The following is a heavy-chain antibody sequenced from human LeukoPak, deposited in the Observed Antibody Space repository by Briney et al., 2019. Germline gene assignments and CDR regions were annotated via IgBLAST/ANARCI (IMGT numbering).Heavy chain of an antibody. CDR2: IYSGGST. D-gene: IGHD3-10*01. CDR1: GFTFSSYA. V-gene: IGHV3-66*01. J-gene: IGHJ6*02. CDR3: AREHLGGRGYYYYYGMDV. Sequence: GGSLRLSCAASGFTFSSYAMSWVRQAPGKGLEWVSVIYSGGSTYYADSVKGRFTISRDNSKNTLYLQMNSLRAEDTAVYYCAREHLGGRGYYYYYGMDVWGQGTTVTVSS.